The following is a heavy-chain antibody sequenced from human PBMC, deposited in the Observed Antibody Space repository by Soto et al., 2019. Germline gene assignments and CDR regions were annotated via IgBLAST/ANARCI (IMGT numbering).Heavy chain of an antibody. CDR3: ARDHYVYDILTGYGYYYGMDV. V-gene: IGHV4-39*07. CDR2: IYYSGST. Sequence: PSETLYLTCIVSGGSISSSSYYWGWIRQPAGKGLEWIGSIYYSGSTYYNPSLKSRVTRSVDTSKNQFSLKLSSVTAADTAVYYCARDHYVYDILTGYGYYYGMDVWGQGTTVTVSS. D-gene: IGHD3-9*01. CDR1: GGSISSSSYY. J-gene: IGHJ6*02.